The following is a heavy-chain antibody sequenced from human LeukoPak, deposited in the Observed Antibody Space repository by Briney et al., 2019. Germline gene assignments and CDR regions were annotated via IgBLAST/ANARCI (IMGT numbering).Heavy chain of an antibody. V-gene: IGHV4-38-2*01. CDR2: IYHSGST. Sequence: SQTLSLTCAVSGYSISSGYYWGWIRPPPGKGLEWIGSIYHSGSTYYNPSLKSRVTISVDTSKNQFSLKLSSVTAADTAVYYCARIEEATVRLFYYYYYMDVWGKGTTVTVSS. CDR3: ARIEEATVRLFYYYYYMDV. CDR1: GYSISSGYY. J-gene: IGHJ6*03. D-gene: IGHD4-11*01.